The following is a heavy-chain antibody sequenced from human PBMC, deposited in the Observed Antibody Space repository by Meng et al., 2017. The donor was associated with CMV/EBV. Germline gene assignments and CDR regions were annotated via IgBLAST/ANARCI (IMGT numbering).Heavy chain of an antibody. CDR2: IIPILGIA. CDR3: AGSEYYYGSGSYSGQTYGMDV. D-gene: IGHD3-10*01. CDR1: GGTFSSYA. V-gene: IGHV1-69*10. Sequence: SVKVSCKASGGTFSSYAISWVRQAPGQGLEWMGGIIPILGIANYAQKFQGRVTITADKSTSTAYMELSSLRSEDTAVYYCAGSEYYYGSGSYSGQTYGMDVWGQGTTVTVSS. J-gene: IGHJ6*02.